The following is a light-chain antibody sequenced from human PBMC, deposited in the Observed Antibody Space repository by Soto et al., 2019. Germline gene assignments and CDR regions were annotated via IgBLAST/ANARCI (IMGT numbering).Light chain of an antibody. CDR3: QQYGSSPIT. Sequence: EIVLTQSPGTLSLSPGERATLSCRASQSVSSNYLVWYQQKPGQAPRLLIYGASSRATGIPDRFSGSGSGTDLTITISRLEPEDCAVYDCQQYGSSPITFGQGTRLEIK. CDR2: GAS. V-gene: IGKV3-20*01. CDR1: QSVSSNY. J-gene: IGKJ5*01.